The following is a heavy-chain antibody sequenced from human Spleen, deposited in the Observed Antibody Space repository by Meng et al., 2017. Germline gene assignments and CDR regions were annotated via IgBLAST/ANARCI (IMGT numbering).Heavy chain of an antibody. J-gene: IGHJ4*02. D-gene: IGHD4-17*01. V-gene: IGHV4-34*01. CDR3: ASRGDYGEGYFDY. CDR2: IYYSGST. Sequence: SETLSLTCAVYGGSFSGYYWSWIRQPPGKGLEWIGQIYYSGSTNFNPSLKSRVTISVDKSKNQFSLRLSSVTAADTAVYYCASRGDYGEGYFDYWGQGTLVTVSS. CDR1: GGSFSGYY.